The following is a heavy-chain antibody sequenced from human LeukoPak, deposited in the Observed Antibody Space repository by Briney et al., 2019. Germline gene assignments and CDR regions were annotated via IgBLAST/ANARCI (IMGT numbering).Heavy chain of an antibody. D-gene: IGHD4-17*01. CDR2: INWNGGNT. V-gene: IGHV3-20*04. J-gene: IGHJ3*02. Sequence: PGGSLRLSCAASGFIFDDYGTSWVRQAPGKGLEWVSGINWNGGNTGYADSVKGRFTISRDNAKKSLFLQMNSLRVEDTALYYCARDLYGDYGFDTWGQGTLVTVSS. CDR1: GFIFDDYG. CDR3: ARDLYGDYGFDT.